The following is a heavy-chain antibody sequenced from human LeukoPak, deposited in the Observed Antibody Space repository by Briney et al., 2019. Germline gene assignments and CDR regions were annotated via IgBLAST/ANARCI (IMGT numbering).Heavy chain of an antibody. CDR1: VYTFTSYD. V-gene: IGHV1-8*01. Sequence: ASVKVSCKASVYTFTSYDINWVRQATGQGLEWMGWMNPNSGNTGYAQKFQGRVTMTRNTSISTAYMELSSLRSEDTAVYYCARGTLGYCGGDCYFVYWGQGTLVSVSS. J-gene: IGHJ4*02. D-gene: IGHD2-21*02. CDR3: ARGTLGYCGGDCYFVY. CDR2: MNPNSGNT.